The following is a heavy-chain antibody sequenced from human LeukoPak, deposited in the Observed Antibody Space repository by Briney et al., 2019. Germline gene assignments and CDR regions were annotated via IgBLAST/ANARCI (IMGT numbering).Heavy chain of an antibody. J-gene: IGHJ4*02. CDR3: ARESTGGSLEIDY. Sequence: ASVKVSCKASGYTFNTYGIIWVRQAPGRGLEWMGWISAYNGDTTYAQKLQGRVTLTTDASTSTAYMELRSLRSDDTAVYYCARESTGGSLEIDYWGQGTLVTVSP. CDR2: ISAYNGDT. D-gene: IGHD2-8*02. CDR1: GYTFNTYG. V-gene: IGHV1-18*01.